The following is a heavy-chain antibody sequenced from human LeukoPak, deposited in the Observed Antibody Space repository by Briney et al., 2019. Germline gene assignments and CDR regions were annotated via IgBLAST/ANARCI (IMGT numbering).Heavy chain of an antibody. V-gene: IGHV1-2*02. D-gene: IGHD4-17*01. J-gene: IGHJ4*02. Sequence: ASVKVSCKASGYTFSGYYIHWVRQAPGQGLEWMGWIYPNSGGTSYAQKFQGRVTMTRDTSINTAYMELSRLRSDDTAVYYCARQTTHYYSDYWGQGTLVTVSS. CDR2: IYPNSGGT. CDR1: GYTFSGYY. CDR3: ARQTTHYYSDY.